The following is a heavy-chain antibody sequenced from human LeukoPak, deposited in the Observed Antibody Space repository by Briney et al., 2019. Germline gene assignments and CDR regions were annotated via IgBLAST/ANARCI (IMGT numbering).Heavy chain of an antibody. J-gene: IGHJ6*02. D-gene: IGHD3-3*01. CDR2: IIPIFGTA. Sequence: EASVKVSCKASGYTFTGYYMHWVRQAPGQGLEWMGGIIPIFGTANYAQKFQGRVTITADESTSTAYMELSSLRSEDTAVYYCATLTRDFWGGPHSNGMDVWGQGTTVTVSS. CDR3: ATLTRDFWGGPHSNGMDV. CDR1: GYTFTGYY. V-gene: IGHV1-69*13.